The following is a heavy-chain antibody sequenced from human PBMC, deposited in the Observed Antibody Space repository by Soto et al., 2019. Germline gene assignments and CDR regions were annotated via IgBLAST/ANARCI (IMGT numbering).Heavy chain of an antibody. V-gene: IGHV4-39*01. CDR1: GGSVSSLTHY. D-gene: IGHD5-12*01. CDR3: ASLPGYRDTCAG. Sequence: QLHLQESGPGLVKPSETLSLTCTVSGGSVSSLTHYWGWIRQPPGKSLEWIGSVYFSGNIYYNPSLKSRVSMSVDTSKNQFSLKLSSVTAADTAVYYCASLPGYRDTCAGWGQGTLVTVSS. J-gene: IGHJ4*02. CDR2: VYFSGNI.